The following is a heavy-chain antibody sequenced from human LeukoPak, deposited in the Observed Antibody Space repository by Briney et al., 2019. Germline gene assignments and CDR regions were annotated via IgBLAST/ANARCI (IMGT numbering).Heavy chain of an antibody. V-gene: IGHV4-30-4*01. CDR1: GGSISSGDYY. CDR2: IYYSGST. J-gene: IGHJ4*02. D-gene: IGHD3-22*01. CDR3: ARQLKGPYYGNSGYYLDN. Sequence: SETLSLTCTVSGGSISSGDYYWSWSRQPPGKGLEWIGYIYYSGSTYYNPSLKSRLTISVDTSKSQFSLKLLSVTAADTAVYFCARQLKGPYYGNSGYYLDNWGRGTLVTVSS.